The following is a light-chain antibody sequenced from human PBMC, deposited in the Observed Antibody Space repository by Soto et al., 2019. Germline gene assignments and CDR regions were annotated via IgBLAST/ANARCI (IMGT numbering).Light chain of an antibody. CDR2: DAS. V-gene: IGKV1-5*01. CDR3: QQYNSYSMYT. Sequence: DIQMTQSPSTLSASVGDRVTITCRASQSISSWLAWYQQKPGKAPKLLIYDASSLESGVPSRFSGSGSGTEFTLIISSLQPDDCATYYCQQYNSYSMYTFGQGTKLEIK. CDR1: QSISSW. J-gene: IGKJ2*01.